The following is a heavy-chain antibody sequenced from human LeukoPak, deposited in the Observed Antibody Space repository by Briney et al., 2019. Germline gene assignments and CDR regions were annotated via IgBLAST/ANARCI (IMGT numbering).Heavy chain of an antibody. J-gene: IGHJ4*02. CDR1: GFTFSGSA. Sequence: GGSLTLSCAAPGFTFSGSAMHWVRQASGKGLEWVGRITSKPNSYETVYAASMNGRFTISRDDSKNTAYLQMNSLKTEGTAVYYCAGGRGWYSPDYWGQGTLVTVSS. V-gene: IGHV3-73*01. D-gene: IGHD6-19*01. CDR2: ITSKPNSYET. CDR3: AGGRGWYSPDY.